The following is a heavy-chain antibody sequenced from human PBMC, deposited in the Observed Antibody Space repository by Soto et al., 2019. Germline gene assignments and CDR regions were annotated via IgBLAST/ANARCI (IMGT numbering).Heavy chain of an antibody. CDR1: GFTFSSYA. J-gene: IGHJ4*02. V-gene: IGHV3-64*01. D-gene: IGHD6-19*01. CDR2: ISSNGGST. CDR3: AREGSSGWYEVGVFDY. Sequence: GGSLRLSCAASGFTFSSYAMHWVRQAPGKGLEYVSAISSNGGSTYYANSVKGRFTISRDNSKNTLYLQMGSLRAEDMAVYYCAREGSSGWYEVGVFDYWGQGTLVTVSS.